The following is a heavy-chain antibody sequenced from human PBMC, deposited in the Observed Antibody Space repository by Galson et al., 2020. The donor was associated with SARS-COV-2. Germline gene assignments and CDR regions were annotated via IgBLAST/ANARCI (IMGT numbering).Heavy chain of an antibody. J-gene: IGHJ4*02. Sequence: GGSLRLSCAASGFTFSSYAMHWVRQAPGKGLEWVAVISYDGSNKYYADSVKGRFTISRDNSKNTLYLQMNSLRAEDTAVYYCARSLLWFGEFFDYWGQGTLVTVSS. V-gene: IGHV3-30*04. D-gene: IGHD3-10*01. CDR1: GFTFSSYA. CDR2: ISYDGSNK. CDR3: ARSLLWFGEFFDY.